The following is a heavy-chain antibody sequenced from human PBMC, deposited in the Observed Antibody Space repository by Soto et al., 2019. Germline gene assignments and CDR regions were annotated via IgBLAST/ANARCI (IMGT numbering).Heavy chain of an antibody. J-gene: IGHJ6*02. CDR3: VKGSRGEHSYYYNGVDV. D-gene: IGHD2-2*01. V-gene: IGHV3-64D*06. CDR1: GFTFNKYA. CDR2: ISDTGGST. Sequence: PGGSLRLSCSASGFTFNKYAMHWVLQAPGTGLEYVSGISDTGGSTFNADSVRGRFSISRDNSRETLFLQMSSLRAEDTAVYYCVKGSRGEHSYYYNGVDVWGQGTTVTVSS.